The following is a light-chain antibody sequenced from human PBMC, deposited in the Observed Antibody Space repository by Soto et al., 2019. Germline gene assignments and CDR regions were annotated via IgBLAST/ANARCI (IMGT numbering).Light chain of an antibody. J-gene: IGLJ3*02. CDR2: DVS. Sequence: QSALTQPRSVSESPGQSVTISCSGTSSDVGGYKYVSWYQQHPGEAPKLMIYDVSKRPSGVPDRFSGSKSGSTASLTISGLQAEDEADYYCCAYAGSYTWVFGGGTKFTVL. CDR1: SSDVGGYKY. V-gene: IGLV2-11*01. CDR3: CAYAGSYTWV.